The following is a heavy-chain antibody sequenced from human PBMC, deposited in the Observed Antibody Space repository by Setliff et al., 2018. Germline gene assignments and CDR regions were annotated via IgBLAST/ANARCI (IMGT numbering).Heavy chain of an antibody. CDR2: INHSGST. V-gene: IGHV4-34*01. CDR1: GGSFSGYY. J-gene: IGHJ4*02. D-gene: IGHD6-19*01. Sequence: SETLSLTCAVYGGSFSGYYWSWIRQPPGKGLEWIGEINHSGSTNYNPSLKSRVTISVDTSKNQFSLKLSSVTAADTAVYYCARGYGYSSGWYRVYFDYWGQGTLVNVS. CDR3: ARGYGYSSGWYRVYFDY.